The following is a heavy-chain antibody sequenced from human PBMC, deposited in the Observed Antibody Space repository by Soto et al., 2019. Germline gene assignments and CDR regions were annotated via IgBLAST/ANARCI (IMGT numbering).Heavy chain of an antibody. V-gene: IGHV4-59*01. CDR1: GGSINNFY. Sequence: SETLSLTCAVSGGSINNFYWSWLRQPPGKPLEWIGYIYFRGTTYYHPSLESRVTISLDASKSQFSLNLRSMTAADTAVYYCARSSGYATPLDKWGQGTLVTVS. J-gene: IGHJ4*02. D-gene: IGHD3-22*01. CDR3: ARSSGYATPLDK. CDR2: IYFRGTT.